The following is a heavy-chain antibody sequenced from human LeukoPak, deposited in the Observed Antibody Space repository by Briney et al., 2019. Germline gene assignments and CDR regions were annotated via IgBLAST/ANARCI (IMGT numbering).Heavy chain of an antibody. Sequence: PSETLSLTRAISGGSFTAYYWTWFRQPPGKRLEWIGEINHSGSTNYNPSLKSRVTISVYTSKKELSLNLNSVTATDTAVYFCARGGYGGSDYWGQGTLVTVSS. J-gene: IGHJ4*02. CDR3: ARGGYGGSDY. CDR1: GGSFTAYY. V-gene: IGHV4-34*01. CDR2: INHSGST. D-gene: IGHD4-23*01.